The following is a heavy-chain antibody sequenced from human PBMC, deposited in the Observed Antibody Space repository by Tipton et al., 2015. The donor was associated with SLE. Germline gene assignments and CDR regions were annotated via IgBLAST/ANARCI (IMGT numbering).Heavy chain of an antibody. CDR3: ARAWGLAAIWYNWFDP. CDR1: GDSISNGFDS. V-gene: IGHV4-30-2*01. CDR2: IYSGGTT. Sequence: LRLSCTVSGDSISNGFDSWSWIRQPPGQDLEFLGYIYSGGTTFYKPSLKSRVTLSIDSSKNQFSLNLTSVTAADTAVYYCARAWGLAAIWYNWFDPWGQGTLVTVSS. J-gene: IGHJ5*02. D-gene: IGHD2-15*01.